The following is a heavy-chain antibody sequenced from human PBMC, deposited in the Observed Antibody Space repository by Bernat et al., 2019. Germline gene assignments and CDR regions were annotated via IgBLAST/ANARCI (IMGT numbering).Heavy chain of an antibody. Sequence: QVQLQQWGAGLLKPSGTLSLTCAVYGGSFSGYYWSWIRQPPGKGLEWIGEINHSRSTNYNPSLKSRVTISVDTSKNQFSLKLSSVTAADTAVYYCARGVVVVVAATRGWFDPWGQGTLVTVSS. CDR3: ARGVVVVVAATRGWFDP. CDR2: INHSRST. D-gene: IGHD2-15*01. J-gene: IGHJ5*02. CDR1: GGSFSGYY. V-gene: IGHV4-34*01.